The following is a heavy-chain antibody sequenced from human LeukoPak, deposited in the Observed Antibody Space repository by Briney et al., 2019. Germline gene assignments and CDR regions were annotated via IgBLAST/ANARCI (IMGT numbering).Heavy chain of an antibody. J-gene: IGHJ5*02. D-gene: IGHD6-6*01. Sequence: ASVKVSCKASGHTFTSYGITWVRQAPGQGLEWMGWISAYNGNTNYAQKLQGRVTMTTDTSTSTAYMELRSLRSDDTAVYYCARGRPSSNIAARGNWFDPWGQGTLVTVSS. CDR3: ARGRPSSNIAARGNWFDP. CDR2: ISAYNGNT. V-gene: IGHV1-18*01. CDR1: GHTFTSYG.